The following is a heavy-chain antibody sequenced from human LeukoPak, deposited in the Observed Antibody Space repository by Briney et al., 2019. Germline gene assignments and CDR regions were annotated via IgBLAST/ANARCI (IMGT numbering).Heavy chain of an antibody. CDR3: AREKQWLARFDY. J-gene: IGHJ4*02. CDR2: ISSSSSYI. Sequence: PGGSLRLSCAASGFTFSSYSMNWVRQAPGKGLEWVSSISSSSSYIYYADSVKGRFTISRDNAKNSLYLQMNSLRAEDTAVYYCAREKQWLARFDYWGQGTLVTVSS. D-gene: IGHD6-19*01. V-gene: IGHV3-21*01. CDR1: GFTFSSYS.